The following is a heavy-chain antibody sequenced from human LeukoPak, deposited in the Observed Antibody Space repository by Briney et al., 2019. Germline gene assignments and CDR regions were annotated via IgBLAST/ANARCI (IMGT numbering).Heavy chain of an antibody. CDR1: GASISNYY. V-gene: IGHV4-59*08. CDR3: ARSDIWGSYRFLDY. D-gene: IGHD3-16*02. CDR2: MLYSGST. J-gene: IGHJ4*02. Sequence: SETLSLTCTVSGASISNYYWSWIRQSPGKGLEWIGYMLYSGSTNQNPSLRSRVTISVDTSKNQVSLKLSSVTAADTAVYYCARSDIWGSYRFLDYWGQGTLVTVSS.